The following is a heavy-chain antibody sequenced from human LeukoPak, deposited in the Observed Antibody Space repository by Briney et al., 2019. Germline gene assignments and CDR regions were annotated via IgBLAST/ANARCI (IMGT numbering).Heavy chain of an antibody. Sequence: ASVKVSCKASGYTFTSYDINWVRQATGQGLEWMGWMNPNSGNTGYAQKFQGRVTMTRNTSISTAYMELSSQRSEDTAVYYCARGRADYYDSSGYVDYYYYMDVWGKGTTVTVSS. J-gene: IGHJ6*03. CDR2: MNPNSGNT. CDR1: GYTFTSYD. D-gene: IGHD3-22*01. V-gene: IGHV1-8*01. CDR3: ARGRADYYDSSGYVDYYYYMDV.